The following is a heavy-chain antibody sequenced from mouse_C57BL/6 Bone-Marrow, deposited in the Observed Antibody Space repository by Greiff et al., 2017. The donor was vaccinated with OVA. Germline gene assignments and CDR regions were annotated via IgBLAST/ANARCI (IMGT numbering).Heavy chain of an antibody. Sequence: VKLVESGAELARPGASVKMSCKASGYTFTSYTMHWVKQRPGQGLEWIGYINPSSGYTKYNQKFKDKATLTADKSSSTAYMQLSSLTSEDSAVYYCASATVVATDVWGTGTTVTVSS. J-gene: IGHJ1*03. V-gene: IGHV1-4*01. D-gene: IGHD1-1*01. CDR1: GYTFTSYT. CDR2: INPSSGYT. CDR3: ASATVVATDV.